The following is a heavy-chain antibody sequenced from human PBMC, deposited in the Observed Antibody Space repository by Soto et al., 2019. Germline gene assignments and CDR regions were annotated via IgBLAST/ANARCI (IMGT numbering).Heavy chain of an antibody. CDR2: IYYSGST. J-gene: IGHJ6*02. V-gene: IGHV4-31*03. Sequence: SETLSLTCTVSGGSISSGGYYWSLIRQHPGKGLEWIGYIYYSGSTYYNPSLKSRVTISVDTSKNQFSLKLSSVTAADTAVYYCARDRAIAAAGTLWRYYYGMDVWGQGTTVTVSS. D-gene: IGHD6-13*01. CDR1: GGSISSGGYY. CDR3: ARDRAIAAAGTLWRYYYGMDV.